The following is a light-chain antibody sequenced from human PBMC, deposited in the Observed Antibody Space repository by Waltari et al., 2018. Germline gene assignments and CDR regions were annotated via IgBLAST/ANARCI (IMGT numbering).Light chain of an antibody. Sequence: QSALTQPASVSGSPGQSITISCTGTSSYVGSYNLVSWYQQHPGKAPKLMIYEVSKRPSGVSNRFSGSKSGNTASLTISGLQAEDEADYYCCSYAGSSTFGVFGGGTKLTVL. V-gene: IGLV2-23*02. J-gene: IGLJ3*02. CDR1: SSYVGSYNL. CDR2: EVS. CDR3: CSYAGSSTFGV.